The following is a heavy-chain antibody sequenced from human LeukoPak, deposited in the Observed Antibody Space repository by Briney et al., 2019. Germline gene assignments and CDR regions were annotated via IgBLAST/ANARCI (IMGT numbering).Heavy chain of an antibody. CDR3: ARPRGPMMVVVIDAFDI. V-gene: IGHV3-30*04. CDR2: ISYDGSNK. D-gene: IGHD3-22*01. Sequence: GGSLRLSCAASGFTFSSYAMHWVRQAPGKGLEWVAVISYDGSNKYYADSVKGRFTISRDNSKNTLYLQMNSLRAEDTAVYYCARPRGPMMVVVIDAFDIWGQGTMVTVSS. CDR1: GFTFSSYA. J-gene: IGHJ3*02.